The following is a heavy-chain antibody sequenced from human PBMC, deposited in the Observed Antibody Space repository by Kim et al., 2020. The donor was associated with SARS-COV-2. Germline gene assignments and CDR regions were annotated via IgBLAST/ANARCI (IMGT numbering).Heavy chain of an antibody. D-gene: IGHD2-15*01. Sequence: YADSVKGRFTISRDNAKNSLYLQMNSLRDEDTAVYYCARDVTFSSPYIDYWGQGTLVTVSS. J-gene: IGHJ4*02. V-gene: IGHV3-48*02. CDR3: ARDVTFSSPYIDY.